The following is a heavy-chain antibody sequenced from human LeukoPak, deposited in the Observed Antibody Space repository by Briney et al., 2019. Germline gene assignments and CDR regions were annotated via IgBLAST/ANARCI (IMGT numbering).Heavy chain of an antibody. D-gene: IGHD3-22*01. CDR2: IYHSGST. J-gene: IGHJ4*02. Sequence: SETLSLTCAVSGVSISSSDWWSWLRQPPGKGLEWIGEIYHSGSTNYNPSLKSRVTISVDKSKNQFSLKLSSVTAADTAVYYCARFVVVVNGFDYWGQGTLVTVSS. V-gene: IGHV4-4*02. CDR1: GVSISSSDW. CDR3: ARFVVVVNGFDY.